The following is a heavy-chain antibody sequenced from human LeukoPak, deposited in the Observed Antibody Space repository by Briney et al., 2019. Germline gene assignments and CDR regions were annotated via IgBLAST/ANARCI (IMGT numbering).Heavy chain of an antibody. CDR3: ARERTEVRGVIIIDY. D-gene: IGHD3-10*01. V-gene: IGHV4-59*01. J-gene: IGHJ4*02. CDR2: IYYSGST. CDR1: GGSISSYY. Sequence: PSETLSLTCTVSGGSISSYYWSWIRQPPGKGLEWIGYIYYSGSTNYNPSLKSRVTISVDTSKNQFSLKLSSVTAADTAVYYCARERTEVRGVIIIDYWGQGTLVTVSS.